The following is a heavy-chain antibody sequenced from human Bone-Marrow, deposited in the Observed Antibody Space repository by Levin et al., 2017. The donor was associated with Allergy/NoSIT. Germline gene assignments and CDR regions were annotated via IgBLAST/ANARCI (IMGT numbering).Heavy chain of an antibody. D-gene: IGHD1-26*01. J-gene: IGHJ4*02. CDR1: GFKFPDFA. CDR3: VKGISGSYSSGYFDS. CDR2: ISWGGDSL. V-gene: IGHV3-9*01. Sequence: GGSLRLSCAASGFKFPDFAVHWVRQAPGKGLEWVSGISWGGDSLGYADSVEGRFTISRDNGKNSLYLQMNSLREEDTALYYCVKGISGSYSSGYFDSWGQGTLVTVSS.